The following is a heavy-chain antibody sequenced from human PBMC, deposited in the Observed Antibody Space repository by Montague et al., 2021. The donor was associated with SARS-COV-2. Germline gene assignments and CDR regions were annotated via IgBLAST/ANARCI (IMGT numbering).Heavy chain of an antibody. CDR2: MHYSGKT. CDR1: GDSITTYY. CDR3: ARDRFDFGAGRQGTIDF. V-gene: IGHV4-4*07. J-gene: IGHJ4*02. Sequence: SETLSLTCSVSGDSITTYYWSWIRQPAGKGLEWIGRMHYSGKTNYSPFFISRLTMSADTSKNQFSLKLTSVTAADTAIYFCARDRFDFGAGRQGTIDFWGQGTLVTVSS. D-gene: IGHD3-10*01.